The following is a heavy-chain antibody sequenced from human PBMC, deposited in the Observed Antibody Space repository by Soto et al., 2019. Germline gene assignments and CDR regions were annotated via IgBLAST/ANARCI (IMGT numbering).Heavy chain of an antibody. V-gene: IGHV3-11*01. CDR3: ARDVDADFRTDFDY. Sequence: GGSLRLSCAASGFIFRDWFMSWIWQAPGKGLEWISYISKDSGRATRYANSVKGRFTISRDNAKNSVYLEMESLKDEDTALYYCARDVDADFRTDFDYWGRGT. CDR1: GFIFRDWF. J-gene: IGHJ4*02. D-gene: IGHD4-17*01. CDR2: ISKDSGRAT.